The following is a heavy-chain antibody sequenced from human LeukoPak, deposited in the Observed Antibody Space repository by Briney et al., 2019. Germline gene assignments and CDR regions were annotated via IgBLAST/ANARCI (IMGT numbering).Heavy chain of an antibody. J-gene: IGHJ5*02. CDR1: GYTFTSYY. D-gene: IGHD3-10*01. CDR3: ARPYGSGSYYNWFDP. CDR2: INPSGGST. V-gene: IGHV1-46*01. Sequence: GASVKVSCKASGYTFTSYYMHWVRQAPGQGLEWMGIINPSGGSTSYAQKFQGRVTMTRDMSTSTVYMELSSLRSDDTAVYYCARPYGSGSYYNWFDPWGQGTLVTVSS.